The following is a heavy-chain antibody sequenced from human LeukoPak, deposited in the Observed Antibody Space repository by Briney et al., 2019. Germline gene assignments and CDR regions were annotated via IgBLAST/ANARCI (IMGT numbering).Heavy chain of an antibody. CDR1: GFTFSSYA. V-gene: IGHV3-30-3*01. D-gene: IGHD4-17*01. CDR2: KSYDGSNK. Sequence: PGGSLRLSCAASGFTFSSYAMHWVRQAPGKGLEWVAVKSYDGSNKYYADSVKGRFTISRDNSKNTLYLQMNSLRAEDTAVYYCARGVAYGDYASAFDIWGQGTMVTVSS. CDR3: ARGVAYGDYASAFDI. J-gene: IGHJ3*02.